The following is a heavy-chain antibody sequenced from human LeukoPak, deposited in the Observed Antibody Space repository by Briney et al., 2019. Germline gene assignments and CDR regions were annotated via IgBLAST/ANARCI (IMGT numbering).Heavy chain of an antibody. D-gene: IGHD1-26*01. CDR1: GYSFVLYG. Sequence: ASVKVSCKASGYSFVLYGISWVRQAPGQGPEWMGWISNYNGNTNYAQKFQGRVTITADESTSTAYMELSSLRSEDTTVYCCAREARIVGATGLNYFDYWGQGTLVTVSS. J-gene: IGHJ4*02. CDR2: ISNYNGNT. CDR3: AREARIVGATGLNYFDY. V-gene: IGHV1-18*01.